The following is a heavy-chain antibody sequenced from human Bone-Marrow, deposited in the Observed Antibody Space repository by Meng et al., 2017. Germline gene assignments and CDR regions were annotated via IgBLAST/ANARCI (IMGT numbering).Heavy chain of an antibody. J-gene: IGHJ3*01. CDR3: ARLQRISLTVVL. CDR2: IHHSGTT. Sequence: SETLSLTCTVSSYPISGGYFWAWIRQPPGKGLAWIGHIHHSGTTYYNPSLTSRLTITPDTSKNQISLTLSSVTAADTAVYYCARLQRISLTVVLWGQGTMVTVSS. CDR1: SYPISGGYF. V-gene: IGHV4-38-2*02. D-gene: IGHD3-22*01.